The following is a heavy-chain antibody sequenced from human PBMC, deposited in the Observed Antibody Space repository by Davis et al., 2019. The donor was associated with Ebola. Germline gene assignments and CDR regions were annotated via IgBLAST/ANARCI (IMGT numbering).Heavy chain of an antibody. Sequence: SETLSLTCTVSGGSISSYYWSWIRQPPGKGLEWIGYIHYSGNANYNPSLKSRVTMSVDTSKNQFSLKLSSVTPADTAVYYCARGARAYYYDSSGYLVYWGQGTLVTVSS. CDR2: IHYSGNA. D-gene: IGHD3-22*01. J-gene: IGHJ4*02. CDR1: GGSISSYY. V-gene: IGHV4-59*01. CDR3: ARGARAYYYDSSGYLVY.